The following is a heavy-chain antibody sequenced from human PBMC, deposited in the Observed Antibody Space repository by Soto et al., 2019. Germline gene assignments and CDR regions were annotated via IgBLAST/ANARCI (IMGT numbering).Heavy chain of an antibody. J-gene: IGHJ4*02. D-gene: IGHD1-26*01. V-gene: IGHV2-5*02. CDR3: AHRALYRGSSWNGGYFDT. CDR1: GFSLSSSGVG. Sequence: QITLRESGPTRVRPTQPLTLTCSFSGFSLSSSGVGVGWIRQPPGKAPEWLVLIYWDDDKRYSPSLKTRLTITKATSKHKVGLTINDMDPVGTGTYYCAHRALYRGSSWNGGYFDTWGQGIPVTVSS. CDR2: IYWDDDK.